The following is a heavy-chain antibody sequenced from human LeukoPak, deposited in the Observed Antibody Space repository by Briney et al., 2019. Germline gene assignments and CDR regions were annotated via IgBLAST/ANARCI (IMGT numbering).Heavy chain of an antibody. CDR3: AKDPLPSAVTTRTEPDY. CDR1: GFTFSSYA. CDR2: ISGSGSST. V-gene: IGHV3-23*01. Sequence: PGGSLRLSCAASGFTFSSYAMSWVRQAPGKGLEWVSVISGSGSSTNYADSEKGRFTISRDNSKNTLYLQMNSLRAEDTAVYYCAKDPLPSAVTTRTEPDYWGQGTLVTVSS. J-gene: IGHJ4*02. D-gene: IGHD4-17*01.